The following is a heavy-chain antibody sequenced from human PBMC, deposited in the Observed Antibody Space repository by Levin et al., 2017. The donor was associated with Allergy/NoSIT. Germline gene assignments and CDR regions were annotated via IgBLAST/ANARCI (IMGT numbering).Heavy chain of an antibody. CDR3: AREWGNWYFDL. CDR2: INHSGST. J-gene: IGHJ2*01. D-gene: IGHD1-26*01. V-gene: IGHV4-34*01. CDR1: GGSFSGYY. Sequence: SPTLSLPCAVYGGSFSGYYWSWIRQPPGKGLEWIGEINHSGSTNYNPSLKSRVTISVDTSKNQFSLKLSSVTAADTAVYYCAREWGNWYFDLWGRGTLVTVSS.